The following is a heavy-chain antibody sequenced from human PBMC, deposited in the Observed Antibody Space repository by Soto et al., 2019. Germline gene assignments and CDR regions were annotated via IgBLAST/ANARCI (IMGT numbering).Heavy chain of an antibody. CDR3: TTVGYTPNAFDI. Sequence: ETLSLTCAVSGGSISSSNWMSWVRQAPGKGLEWVGRIKSKTDGGTTDYAAPVKGRFTISRDDSKNTLYLQMNSLKTEDTAVYYCTTVGYTPNAFDIWGQGTMVTVSS. D-gene: IGHD5-12*01. V-gene: IGHV3-15*01. J-gene: IGHJ3*02. CDR2: IKSKTDGGTT. CDR1: GGSISSSNW.